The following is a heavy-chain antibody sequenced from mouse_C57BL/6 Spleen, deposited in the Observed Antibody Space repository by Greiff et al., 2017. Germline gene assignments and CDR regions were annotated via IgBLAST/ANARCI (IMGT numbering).Heavy chain of an antibody. D-gene: IGHD1-1*01. CDR1: GYAFTNYL. Sequence: VQLQQSGAELVRPGTSVKVSCKASGYAFTNYLIEWVKQRPGQGLEWIGVINPGSGGTNYNEKFKGKATLTADKSSSTAYMQLSNLTSEDSAVYVCAKRLLRYSYAMDYWGQGTSVTVSS. CDR3: AKRLLRYSYAMDY. V-gene: IGHV1-54*01. J-gene: IGHJ4*01. CDR2: INPGSGGT.